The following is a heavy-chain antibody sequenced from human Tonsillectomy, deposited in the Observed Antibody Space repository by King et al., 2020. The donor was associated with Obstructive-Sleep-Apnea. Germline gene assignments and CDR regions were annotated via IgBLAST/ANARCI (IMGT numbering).Heavy chain of an antibody. D-gene: IGHD1-26*01. CDR1: GLIFRDYY. CDR2: ISGSSNST. CDR3: ARERIVGATIFDY. Sequence: VQLVESGGGLVKPGGSLRLSCAASGLIFRDYYMSWIRQAPGKGLEWLSYISGSSNSTNYADSVKGRFTISRDNAKNSLYLQMNSLRAEDTAVYYCARERIVGATIFDYWGQGTLVTVSS. J-gene: IGHJ4*02. V-gene: IGHV3-11*06.